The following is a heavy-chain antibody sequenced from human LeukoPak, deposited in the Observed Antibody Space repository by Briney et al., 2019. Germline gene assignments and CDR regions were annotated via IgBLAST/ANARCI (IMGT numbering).Heavy chain of an antibody. CDR1: GGSFSGYY. J-gene: IGHJ6*02. Sequence: SETLSLTCAVYGGSFSGYYWSWIRQPPGKGLEWIGEINHSGSTNYNPSLKSRVTISVDTSKNQFSLKLSSVTAADTAVYYCARRQQNLHYYYYGMDVWGQGTTVTVSS. CDR2: INHSGST. CDR3: ARRQQNLHYYYYGMDV. D-gene: IGHD6-13*01. V-gene: IGHV4-34*01.